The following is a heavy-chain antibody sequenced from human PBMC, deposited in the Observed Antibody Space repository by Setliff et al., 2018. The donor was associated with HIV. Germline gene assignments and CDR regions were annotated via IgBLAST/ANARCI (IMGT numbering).Heavy chain of an antibody. CDR3: ARAPGYSSGWWGP. D-gene: IGHD6-19*01. CDR1: GYTFTDYF. CDR2: ISPDNGNR. J-gene: IGHJ5*02. V-gene: IGHV1-2*02. Sequence: ASVKVSCKSSGYTFTDYFMHWVRQAPGQGLEWMGWISPDNGNRRILWRFQGRVTMTRDTSINTAYMELSGLTSDDTAVYYCARAPGYSSGWWGPWGPGILVTVSS.